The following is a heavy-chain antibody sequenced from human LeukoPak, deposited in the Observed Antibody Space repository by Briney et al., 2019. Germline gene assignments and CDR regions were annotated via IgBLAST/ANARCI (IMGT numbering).Heavy chain of an antibody. Sequence: ASVKVSCKASGYTFTSYDINWVRQATGQGLEWMGWMNPNSGNTGYAQKFQGRVTMTRNTSISTAYMELSSLRSEDTAVYYCARGIRFLTDSWFDPWGQGTLVTVSS. J-gene: IGHJ5*02. D-gene: IGHD3-3*01. CDR1: GYTFTSYD. CDR3: ARGIRFLTDSWFDP. CDR2: MNPNSGNT. V-gene: IGHV1-8*01.